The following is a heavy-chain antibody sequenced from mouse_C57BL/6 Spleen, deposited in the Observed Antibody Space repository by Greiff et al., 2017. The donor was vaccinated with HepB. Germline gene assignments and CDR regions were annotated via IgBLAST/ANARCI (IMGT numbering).Heavy chain of an antibody. CDR2: ISYDGSN. Sequence: EVKLQESGPGLVKPSQSLSLTCSVTGYSITSGYYWNWIRQFPGNKLEWMGYISYDGSNNYNPSLKNRISITRDTSKNQFFLKLNSVTTEDTATYYCARAPHGVITKNWYFDVWGTGTTVTVSS. D-gene: IGHD1-1*01. J-gene: IGHJ1*03. V-gene: IGHV3-6*01. CDR3: ARAPHGVITKNWYFDV. CDR1: GYSITSGYY.